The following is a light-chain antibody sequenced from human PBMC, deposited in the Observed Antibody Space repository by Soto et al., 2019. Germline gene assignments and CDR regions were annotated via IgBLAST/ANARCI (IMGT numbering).Light chain of an antibody. CDR3: AAWDVILNREV. CDR1: SSNIGSNT. V-gene: IGLV1-44*01. Sequence: QSVLTQPPSASGTPGQRVTISCSGSSSNIGSNTVNWYQQLPGTAPKLLIYSNNQRPSGAPDRFSGSKSGTSTSRAISGLQSEDVAEYYCAAWDVILNREVFGGGTKLTVL. J-gene: IGLJ2*01. CDR2: SNN.